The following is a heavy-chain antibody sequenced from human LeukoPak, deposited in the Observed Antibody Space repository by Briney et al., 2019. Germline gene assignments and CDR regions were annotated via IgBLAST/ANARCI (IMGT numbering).Heavy chain of an antibody. CDR1: EFTFSRYT. CDR3: ARTYSGSCLDY. D-gene: IGHD1-26*01. CDR2: ISTSSSYI. J-gene: IGHJ4*02. V-gene: IGHV3-21*01. Sequence: RGSLRLSCAASEFTFSRYTKNWGRQAPGKGLELVSSISTSSSYIYYADSVKGRFTISRDNAKNSLYLQMNSLRAEDTAVYYCARTYSGSCLDYWGQGTLVTVSS.